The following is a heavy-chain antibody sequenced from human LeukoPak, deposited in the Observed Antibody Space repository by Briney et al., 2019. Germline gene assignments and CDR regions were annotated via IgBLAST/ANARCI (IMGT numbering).Heavy chain of an antibody. J-gene: IGHJ4*02. D-gene: IGHD5-12*01. V-gene: IGHV4-38-2*02. CDR3: ARDVAGNTFDY. Sequence: SETLSLTCTVSGYSITSGFYWGWIRQPPGKGPEWLGSIYYSGDTYNNPPLKSRVTISVDTAKSQFSLRLTSMTAADTAVYYCARDVAGNTFDYWGQGTLVTVSS. CDR1: GYSITSGFY. CDR2: IYYSGDT.